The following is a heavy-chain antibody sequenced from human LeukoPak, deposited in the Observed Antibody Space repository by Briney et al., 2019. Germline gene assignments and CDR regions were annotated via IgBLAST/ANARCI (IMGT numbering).Heavy chain of an antibody. CDR1: GYTLSICW. CDR3: ARQRPAHPY. CDR2: IYPGDSDT. Sequence: PGESLATSSATPGYTLSICWLGRVRQMPGKGLEWMGIIYPGDSDTRYSPSFQGQVTISADKSISTAYLQWSRLKASDTAMYFRARQRPAHPYRVPAALLTVSS. J-gene: IGHJ4*02. V-gene: IGHV5-51*01.